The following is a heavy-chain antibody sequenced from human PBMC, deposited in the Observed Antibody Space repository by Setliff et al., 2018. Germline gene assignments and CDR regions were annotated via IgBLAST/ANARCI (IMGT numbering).Heavy chain of an antibody. CDR2: ISSSGSTE. Sequence: GGSLRLSCAASGFRFSDLYMSWVRQVPGKGLEWLSYISSSGSTENYADSVKGRFTISRDNAENSLYLQMTGLRAEDTAVYYCARVKPFAMDVWGQGTTVTVSS. J-gene: IGHJ6*02. V-gene: IGHV3-11*04. CDR3: ARVKPFAMDV. CDR1: GFRFSDLY.